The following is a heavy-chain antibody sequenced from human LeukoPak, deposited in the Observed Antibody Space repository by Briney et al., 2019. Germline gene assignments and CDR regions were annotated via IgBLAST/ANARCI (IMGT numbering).Heavy chain of an antibody. V-gene: IGHV4-34*01. J-gene: IGHJ5*02. CDR1: GGSFSGYY. CDR2: INHSGGT. CDR3: ARVRIQRFGEFFSVPTVFDP. D-gene: IGHD3-10*01. Sequence: SETLSLTCAVYGGSFSGYYWSWIRQPPGKGLEWIGEINHSGGTNYDPSLKSRVPISVDTSKNQFSLKLSSVTAADTAVYYCARVRIQRFGEFFSVPTVFDPWGQGTLVTVSS.